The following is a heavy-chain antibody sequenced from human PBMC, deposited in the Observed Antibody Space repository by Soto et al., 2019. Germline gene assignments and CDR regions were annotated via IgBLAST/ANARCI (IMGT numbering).Heavy chain of an antibody. CDR2: IYYSRST. CDR1: GGSISSSSYY. V-gene: IGHV4-39*07. D-gene: IGHD2-21*02. J-gene: IGHJ6*02. CDR3: AREGALLFGGNSDYYSTMDV. Sequence: SETLSLTCTVSGGSISSSSYYWGWIRQPPGKELEWIGNIYYSRSTNHNPSLMSRVTISLDTSKSQFSLNLSSVTAADTAFYYCAREGALLFGGNSDYYSTMDVWGQGTTVTVSS.